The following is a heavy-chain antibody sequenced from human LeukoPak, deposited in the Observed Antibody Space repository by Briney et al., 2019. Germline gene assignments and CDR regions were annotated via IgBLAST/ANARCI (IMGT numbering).Heavy chain of an antibody. CDR3: ARVKPEDYDILTGYSFDAFDI. V-gene: IGHV4-39*07. CDR2: IYYSGST. D-gene: IGHD3-9*01. Sequence: SETLSLTCTVSGGSISSSSYYWGWIRQPPGKGLEWIGSIYYSGSTYYNPSLKSRVTRSVGTSKNQFSLKLSSVTAADTAVYYCARVKPEDYDILTGYSFDAFDIWGQGTMVTVSS. J-gene: IGHJ3*02. CDR1: GGSISSSSYY.